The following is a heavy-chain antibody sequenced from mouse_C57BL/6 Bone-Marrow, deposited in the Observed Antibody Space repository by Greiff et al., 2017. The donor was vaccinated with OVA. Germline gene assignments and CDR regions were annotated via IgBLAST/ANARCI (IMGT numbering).Heavy chain of an antibody. D-gene: IGHD1-1*01. CDR3: ARATVVAHWYFDV. Sequence: VQLKQSGPVLVKPGASVKMSCKASGYTFTDYYMNWVKQSHGKSLEWIGVINPYNGGTSYNQKFKGKATLTVDKSSSTAYMELNSLTSEDSAVYYCARATVVAHWYFDVWGTGTTVTVSS. CDR2: INPYNGGT. V-gene: IGHV1-19*01. CDR1: GYTFTDYY. J-gene: IGHJ1*03.